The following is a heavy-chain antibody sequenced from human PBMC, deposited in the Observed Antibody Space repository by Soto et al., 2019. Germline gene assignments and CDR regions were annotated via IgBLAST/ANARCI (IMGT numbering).Heavy chain of an antibody. CDR2: ISYSGST. V-gene: IGHV4-30-4*01. D-gene: IGHD5-18*01. CDR3: ATMGTPATGLYYFDY. Sequence: QVQLQESGPGLVKPSQTLSLTCTVSGGSISSGNYYWSWIRQPPGKGLEWIGFISYSGSTYYSLSLKSRFTISVEPSKNQFSLNLSFVTAADTAVYYCATMGTPATGLYYFDYWGQGTLVTVSS. CDR1: GGSISSGNYY. J-gene: IGHJ4*02.